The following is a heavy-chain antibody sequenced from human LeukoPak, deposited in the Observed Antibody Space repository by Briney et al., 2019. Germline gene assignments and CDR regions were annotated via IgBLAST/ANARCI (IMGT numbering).Heavy chain of an antibody. CDR3: ARAELGIRHFDY. CDR2: ISHSGST. CDR1: GGSLSGYY. Sequence: SETLSLTCAVYGGSLSGYYWSWIRQPPGKGLEWIGEISHSGSTNYNPSLKSRVTISVDTSKNQFSLKLSSVTAADTAVYYCARAELGIRHFDYWGQGTLVTVSS. V-gene: IGHV4-34*01. J-gene: IGHJ4*02. D-gene: IGHD7-27*01.